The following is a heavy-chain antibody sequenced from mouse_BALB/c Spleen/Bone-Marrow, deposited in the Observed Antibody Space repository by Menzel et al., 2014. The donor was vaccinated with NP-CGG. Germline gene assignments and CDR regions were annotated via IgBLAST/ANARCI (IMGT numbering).Heavy chain of an antibody. CDR3: ARVLRYAMDY. Sequence: VNEVDSGPGLVAPSQSLSITCTVSGFSLTSYGVHWVRQPPGKGLEWLGVIWAGGSTNYNSALMSRLSISKDNSKSQVFLKMNSLQTDDTAMYYCARVLRYAMDYWGQGTSVTVSS. J-gene: IGHJ4*01. CDR1: GFSLTSYG. CDR2: IWAGGST. V-gene: IGHV2-9*02.